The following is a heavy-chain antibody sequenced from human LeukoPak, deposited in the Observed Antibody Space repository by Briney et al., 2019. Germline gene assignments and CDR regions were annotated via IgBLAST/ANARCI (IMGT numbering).Heavy chain of an antibody. CDR3: AGSSTSTYYYYGMDV. V-gene: IGHV1-24*01. CDR1: GYTLTELS. J-gene: IGHJ6*02. D-gene: IGHD2-2*01. CDR2: FDPEDGET. Sequence: ASVKVPCKVSGYTLTELSMHWVRQAPGKGLEWMGGFDPEDGETIYAQKFQGRVTMTEDTSTDTAYMELSSLRSEDTAVYYCAGSSTSTYYYYGMDVWGQGTTVTVSS.